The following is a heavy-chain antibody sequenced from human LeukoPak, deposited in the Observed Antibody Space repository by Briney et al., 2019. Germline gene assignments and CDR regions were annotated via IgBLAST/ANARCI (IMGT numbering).Heavy chain of an antibody. CDR2: IIPIFGTA. J-gene: IGHJ3*02. CDR1: GYIFISYG. D-gene: IGHD5-18*01. V-gene: IGHV1-69*13. Sequence: ASVKVSCKASGYIFISYGISWVRQAPGQGLEWMGGIIPIFGTANYAQKFQGRVTITADESTSTAYMELSSLRSEDTAVYYCAREGYSYGHDAFDIWGQGTMVTVSS. CDR3: AREGYSYGHDAFDI.